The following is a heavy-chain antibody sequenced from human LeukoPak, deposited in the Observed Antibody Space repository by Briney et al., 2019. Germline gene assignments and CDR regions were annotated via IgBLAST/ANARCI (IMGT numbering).Heavy chain of an antibody. CDR3: ARAMTNYYDSSGYYQNFDY. J-gene: IGHJ4*02. CDR1: GYSFPNYW. D-gene: IGHD3-22*01. V-gene: IGHV5-51*01. CDR2: IYPRDSDT. Sequence: GESLKISCKGSGYSFPNYWIAWVRQMPGKGLEWMGIIYPRDSDTRYSPSFEGQVTISVDKSISTAFLQWSSLKASDSAMYYCARAMTNYYDSSGYYQNFDYWGQGTLVTVSS.